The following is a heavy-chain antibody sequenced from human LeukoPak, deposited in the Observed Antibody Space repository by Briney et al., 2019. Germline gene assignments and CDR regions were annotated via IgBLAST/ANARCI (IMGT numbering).Heavy chain of an antibody. Sequence: PSETLSLTCTVSGGSISSYYWSWIRRPAGKGLEWIGRIYTSGSTNYNPSLKSRVTMSVDTSKNQFSLKLSSVTAADTAVYYCARGVFYDILTGYRTTGDAFDIWGQGTMVTVSS. D-gene: IGHD3-9*01. J-gene: IGHJ3*02. CDR1: GGSISSYY. V-gene: IGHV4-4*07. CDR2: IYTSGST. CDR3: ARGVFYDILTGYRTTGDAFDI.